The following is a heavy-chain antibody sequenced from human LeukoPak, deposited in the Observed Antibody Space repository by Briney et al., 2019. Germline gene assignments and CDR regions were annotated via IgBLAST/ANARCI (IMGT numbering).Heavy chain of an antibody. J-gene: IGHJ4*02. CDR3: SKRLGDY. D-gene: IGHD3-10*01. V-gene: IGHV3-23*01. Sequence: GGSLRLSCAASGFTFSSYAMSWVRQAPGKGLEWVSTISGSGGTTYCADSVKGRFTISRDDSKNTLYLQMNSLRAEDTAVYYCSKRLGDYWGQGTLVTVPS. CDR1: GFTFSSYA. CDR2: ISGSGGTT.